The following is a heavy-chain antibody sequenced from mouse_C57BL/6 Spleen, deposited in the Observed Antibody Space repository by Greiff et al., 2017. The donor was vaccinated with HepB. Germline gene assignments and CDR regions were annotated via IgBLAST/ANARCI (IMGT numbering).Heavy chain of an antibody. CDR3: TRYYDYDVGYYFDY. Sequence: VQLQQSGTVLARPGASVKMSCKTSGYTFTSYWMHWVKQRPGQGLEWIGAIYPGNSDTSYNQKFKGKAKLTAVTSASTAYMELSSLTNEDSAVYYCTRYYDYDVGYYFDYWGQSTTLTVSS. CDR1: GYTFTSYW. V-gene: IGHV1-5*01. CDR2: IYPGNSDT. J-gene: IGHJ2*01. D-gene: IGHD2-4*01.